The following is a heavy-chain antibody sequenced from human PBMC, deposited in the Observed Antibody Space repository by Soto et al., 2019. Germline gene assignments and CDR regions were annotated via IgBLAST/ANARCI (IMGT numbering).Heavy chain of an antibody. CDR1: GFTFSNFW. Sequence: EVQVVESGGGLVQPGGSLRLSCAAPGFTFSNFWMHWVRQAPGKGLVWVSRSNSDGSSTTYADSVKGRFTISRDNAKNTLYLQMNSLRAEDTAVYYCARGRYGSGSAVDYWGQGTLVTVSS. CDR3: ARGRYGSGSAVDY. J-gene: IGHJ4*02. V-gene: IGHV3-74*01. CDR2: SNSDGSST. D-gene: IGHD3-10*01.